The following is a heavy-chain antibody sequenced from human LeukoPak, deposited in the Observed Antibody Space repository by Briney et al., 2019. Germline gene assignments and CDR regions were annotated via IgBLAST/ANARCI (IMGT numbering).Heavy chain of an antibody. CDR2: INPNSGGT. CDR1: GYTFTAYY. D-gene: IGHD3-22*01. Sequence: ASVKLTCKASGYTFTAYYMHWVRQAPGQGLEWMGWINPNSGGTNYAQKFQSMVTMTRDTSISTASKELSKLRSDDTAVYYCARWGSDWYHYDSSGDHFWGQGALVTVSS. V-gene: IGHV1-2*02. CDR3: ARWGSDWYHYDSSGDHF. J-gene: IGHJ4*02.